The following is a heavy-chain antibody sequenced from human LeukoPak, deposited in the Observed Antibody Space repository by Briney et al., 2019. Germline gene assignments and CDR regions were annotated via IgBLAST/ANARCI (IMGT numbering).Heavy chain of an antibody. CDR1: GYTFTGYY. V-gene: IGHV1-2*02. CDR2: INPNSGGT. Sequence: GASVKVSCKASGYTFTGYYMHWVRQTPGQGLEWMGWINPNSGGTNYAQKFQGRVTMTRDTSTSTVYMELSSLRSEDTAVYYCALYGAGSYYTTPWGTYWGQGTLVTVSS. CDR3: ALYGAGSYYTTPWGTY. J-gene: IGHJ4*02. D-gene: IGHD3-10*01.